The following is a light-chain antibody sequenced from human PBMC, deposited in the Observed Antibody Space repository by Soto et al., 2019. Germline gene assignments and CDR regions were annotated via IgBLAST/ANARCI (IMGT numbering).Light chain of an antibody. V-gene: IGKV1-5*03. J-gene: IGKJ1*01. Sequence: DIQMTQSPSTLSASVGDRVTITCRASQSTSSWLVWYQQKPGKAPKLLIYKASSLESGVPSRFSGSGSGTEFTLTISSLQPDDFATYYCQQYNSYPWTFGQGTKVEIK. CDR2: KAS. CDR1: QSTSSW. CDR3: QQYNSYPWT.